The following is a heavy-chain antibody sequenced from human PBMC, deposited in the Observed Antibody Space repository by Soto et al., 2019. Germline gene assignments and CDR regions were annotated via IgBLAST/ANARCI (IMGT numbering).Heavy chain of an antibody. CDR2: ISSSGSTI. CDR3: ARTLRYGSSTSCTTGYFDY. V-gene: IGHV3-11*01. CDR1: GFAFSAYY. J-gene: IGHJ4*02. D-gene: IGHD2-2*01. Sequence: PGGSLRLSCAPSGFAFSAYYMSWIRQAPGKGLEWVSYISSSGSTIYYADSGKGRFTITRDNAKNSLDLQRNSLTAEDTAVYYGARTLRYGSSTSCTTGYFDYWGQGTLVTVSS.